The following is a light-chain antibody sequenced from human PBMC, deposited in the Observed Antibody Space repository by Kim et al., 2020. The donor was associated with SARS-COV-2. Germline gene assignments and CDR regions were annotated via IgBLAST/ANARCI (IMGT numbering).Light chain of an antibody. Sequence: QRVTISCSGTSSNIGNNVVHWYQQLPGAPPKLLIYHDDLLPSGVSDRFSGSKSGTSASLAISGLQSEDAADYYCATWDDRLSAYVFGTGTKVTVL. CDR2: HDD. CDR1: SSNIGNNV. CDR3: ATWDDRLSAYV. J-gene: IGLJ1*01. V-gene: IGLV1-36*01.